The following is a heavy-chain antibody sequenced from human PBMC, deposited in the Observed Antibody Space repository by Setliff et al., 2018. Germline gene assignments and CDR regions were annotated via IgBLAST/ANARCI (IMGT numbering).Heavy chain of an antibody. D-gene: IGHD6-13*01. J-gene: IGHJ4*02. CDR2: INPNTGST. V-gene: IGHV1-2*02. CDR1: GYTFTDYY. CDR3: ARDLRAATATGEYYFDF. Sequence: GASVKVSCKASGYTFTDYYIQWVRQAPGQGLEWMGWINPNTGSTYYRQRFQGRVTMTRDTSISTAYMDVNRLKSDDTAVYYCARDLRAATATGEYYFDFRGQGTLVTVS.